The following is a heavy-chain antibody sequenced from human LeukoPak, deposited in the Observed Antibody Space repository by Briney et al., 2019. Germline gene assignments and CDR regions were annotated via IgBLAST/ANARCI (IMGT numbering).Heavy chain of an antibody. D-gene: IGHD3-22*01. CDR1: GGSISSSSYY. CDR3: ARYDSSGPGYFQL. J-gene: IGHJ1*01. V-gene: IGHV4-39*01. CDR2: IYYMGRT. Sequence: KIPETLSHTCTVSGGSISSSSYYWGWIRQPPGKGLEWIGSIYYMGRTHYNPSIKSRVTRCVDTSKNQFTLKLSSVTAADTAVDYCARYDSSGPGYFQLWGEGTLVTVSS.